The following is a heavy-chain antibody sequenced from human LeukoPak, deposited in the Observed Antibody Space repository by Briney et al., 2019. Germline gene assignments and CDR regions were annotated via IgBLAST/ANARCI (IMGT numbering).Heavy chain of an antibody. CDR3: TRDKEPDYYYYYMDV. CDR1: GFTFSNAW. D-gene: IGHD1-14*01. V-gene: IGHV3-15*01. CDR2: IKSKTDGGTT. J-gene: IGHJ6*03. Sequence: GGSLRLSCAASGFTFSNAWMSWVRQAPGKGLEWVGRIKSKTDGGTTDYAAPVKGRFTISRDDSKSIAYLQMNSLKTEDTAVYYCTRDKEPDYYYYYMDVWGKGTTVTVSS.